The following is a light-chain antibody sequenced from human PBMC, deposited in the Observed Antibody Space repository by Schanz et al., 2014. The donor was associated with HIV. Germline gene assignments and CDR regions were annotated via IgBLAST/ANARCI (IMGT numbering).Light chain of an antibody. J-gene: IGLJ2*01. Sequence: QSALTQPASVSGSPGQSITISCTGTSSDVGTYNLVSWYQQHPGKAPKLMIYDVNNRPSGVSDRFSGSKSGNTASLTISGLQAEDEADYYCSSYTSTSTLVIFGGGTKLTVL. CDR1: SSDVGTYNL. V-gene: IGLV2-14*02. CDR2: DVN. CDR3: SSYTSTSTLVI.